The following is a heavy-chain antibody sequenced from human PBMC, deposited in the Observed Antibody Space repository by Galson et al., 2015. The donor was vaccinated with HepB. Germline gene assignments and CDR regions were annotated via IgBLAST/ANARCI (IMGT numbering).Heavy chain of an antibody. J-gene: IGHJ4*01. Sequence: SETLSLTCAVYGGSFSDYYWSWIRQPPEKGLEWIGEVHYSGATNYNPSLKSRVVISADTSKNQFSLKLSSVTAADTAVYYCARGIRLGGGNLFIDYWGHGNSVTVSS. V-gene: IGHV4-34*01. CDR3: ARGIRLGGGNLFIDY. CDR1: GGSFSDYY. CDR2: VHYSGAT. D-gene: IGHD4-23*01.